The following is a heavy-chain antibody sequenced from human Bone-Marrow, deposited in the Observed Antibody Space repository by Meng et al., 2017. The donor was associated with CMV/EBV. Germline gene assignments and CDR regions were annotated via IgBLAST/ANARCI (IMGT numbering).Heavy chain of an antibody. Sequence: GGSLRLSCAASGFTFSSYSMNWVRQAPGKGLEWVSYISSSSSTIYYADSVKGRFTISRDNSKNTLYLQMNSLRAEDTAVYYCARSDPVSYSGYDLDGAFDIWGQGTTVAASS. V-gene: IGHV3-48*01. D-gene: IGHD5-12*01. CDR2: ISSSSSTI. CDR3: ARSDPVSYSGYDLDGAFDI. J-gene: IGHJ3*02. CDR1: GFTFSSYS.